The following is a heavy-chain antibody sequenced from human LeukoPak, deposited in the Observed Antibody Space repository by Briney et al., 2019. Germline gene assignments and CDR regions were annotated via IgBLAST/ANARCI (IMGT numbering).Heavy chain of an antibody. CDR3: ARREGYPYFDY. D-gene: IGHD3-16*02. CDR2: IDRRGNT. Sequence: SETLSLTCAVSGESCRCCYWRWIRQPPGKGLAWVAEIDRRGNTNYHPSLKSRVTISADTSKNQFSLKRSSVTAADMAVYYCARREGYPYFDYWGQGVLVTVSS. V-gene: IGHV4-34*01. CDR1: GESCRCCY. J-gene: IGHJ4*02.